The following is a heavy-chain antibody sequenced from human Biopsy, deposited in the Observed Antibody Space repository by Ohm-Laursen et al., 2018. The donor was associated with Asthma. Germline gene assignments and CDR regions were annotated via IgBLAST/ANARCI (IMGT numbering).Heavy chain of an antibody. CDR2: INSVFGTT. Sequence: SVKVSCKSLGGTFNTYVIGWVRQAPGQGLEWMGGINSVFGTTTYPQKFQDRVTITADDSTSTVYMELSSLRSENTAVYYCARKAGSCISRTCYSLDFWGQGTLVTVS. V-gene: IGHV1-69*13. CDR3: ARKAGSCISRTCYSLDF. CDR1: GGTFNTYV. D-gene: IGHD2-2*01. J-gene: IGHJ4*02.